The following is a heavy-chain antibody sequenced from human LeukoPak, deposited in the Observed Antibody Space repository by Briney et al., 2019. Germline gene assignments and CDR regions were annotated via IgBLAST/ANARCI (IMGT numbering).Heavy chain of an antibody. V-gene: IGHV3-9*01. CDR3: AKETHSTMVPGYAFDI. CDR2: ISWNGAKI. D-gene: IGHD2-8*01. Sequence: TGRSLRLSCAASGFTFDDYAIHWVRQAPGKGLEWVSGISWNGAKIVYADSVKGRFTISRDNAKNSLYLQMDSLGTEDTALYYCAKETHSTMVPGYAFDIWGQETMVTVSS. CDR1: GFTFDDYA. J-gene: IGHJ3*02.